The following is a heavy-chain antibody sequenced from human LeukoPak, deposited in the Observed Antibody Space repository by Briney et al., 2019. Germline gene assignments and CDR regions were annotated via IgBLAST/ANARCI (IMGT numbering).Heavy chain of an antibody. CDR1: AYSFTNYY. J-gene: IGHJ4*02. Sequence: ASVKVSCKASAYSFTNYYIHWVRQAPGQGLEWMGRINPSGDSTTYSQKLQDRATLTWDTSTNTVYMELSSLRSEDTAIYYCARNLVGYNYLDYWGQGTLVTVSS. CDR3: ARNLVGYNYLDY. V-gene: IGHV1-46*04. D-gene: IGHD5-24*01. CDR2: INPSGDST.